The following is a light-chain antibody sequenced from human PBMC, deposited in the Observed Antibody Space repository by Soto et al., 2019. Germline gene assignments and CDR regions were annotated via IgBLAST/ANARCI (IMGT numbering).Light chain of an antibody. CDR1: QTVSNNY. Sequence: EIVLTQSPGTLSLSPGDRATLSCRASQTVSNNYLAWCQQKPGQAPRVIMYGASRRATGIPDRFSGSGSGTDFTLTISRLEPEDFAVYYCHQYDSWTFGQGTKVDIK. CDR2: GAS. V-gene: IGKV3-20*01. J-gene: IGKJ1*01. CDR3: HQYDSWT.